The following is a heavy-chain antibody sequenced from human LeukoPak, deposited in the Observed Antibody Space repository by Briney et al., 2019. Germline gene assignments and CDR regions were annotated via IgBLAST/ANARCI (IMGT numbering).Heavy chain of an antibody. CDR2: ISWNSGIV. CDR3: TKDRYCSSSRCPLDY. D-gene: IGHD2-2*01. J-gene: IGHJ4*02. Sequence: SLRLSCATSGFTFDDYAMHWVRQAPGKGLEWVPSISWNSGIVGYADSVKGRFTISRDNAKNFLYLQMNSLRAEDTALYYCTKDRYCSSSRCPLDYWGQGTLVTVSS. V-gene: IGHV3-9*01. CDR1: GFTFDDYA.